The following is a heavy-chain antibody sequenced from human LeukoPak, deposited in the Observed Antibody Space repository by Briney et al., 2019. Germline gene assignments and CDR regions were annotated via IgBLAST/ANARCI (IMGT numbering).Heavy chain of an antibody. CDR1: GYTFTDYY. CDR3: ARAHEYGWFDP. V-gene: IGHV1-2*02. Sequence: ASVKVSCKTSGYTFTDYYLHWLRQAPGQGLEWMGWVNPKSGATNYAQRFQGRVTMTWQTSISTGNMELSSLRSDDTAVYHCARAHEYGWFDPWGQGTLVTVSP. D-gene: IGHD4/OR15-4a*01. CDR2: VNPKSGAT. J-gene: IGHJ5*02.